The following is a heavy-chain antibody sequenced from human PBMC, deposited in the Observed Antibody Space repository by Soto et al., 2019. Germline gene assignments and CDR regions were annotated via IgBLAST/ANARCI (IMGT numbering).Heavy chain of an antibody. CDR1: DVSINSSSEY. J-gene: IGHJ4*02. CDR2: IYYSGST. V-gene: IGHV4-39*01. CDR3: GRHAWRSGRQVFDY. D-gene: IGHD5-12*01. Sequence: PSETLSLTCTVSDVSINSSSEYWGWIRQPPGKGLEWIGSIYYSGSTYYNPSLKSRVTMSVDTSKNQFSLKLSSVNAADTALYYCGRHAWRSGRQVFDYWGLGTLVTVSS.